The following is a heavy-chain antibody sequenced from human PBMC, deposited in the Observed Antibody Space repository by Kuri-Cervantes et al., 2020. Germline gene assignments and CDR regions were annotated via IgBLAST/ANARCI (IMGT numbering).Heavy chain of an antibody. CDR3: ARGESGYGRFDP. V-gene: IGHV3-74*01. D-gene: IGHD3-22*01. CDR2: INSDGSST. J-gene: IGHJ5*02. Sequence: GGSLRLSCAASGFTFSSYWMHWVRQAPGKGLVWVSRINSDGSSTSYADSVKGRFTISRDNAKNTLYLQMNSLRAEDTAVYYCARGESGYGRFDPWGQGTLVTVSS. CDR1: GFTFSSYW.